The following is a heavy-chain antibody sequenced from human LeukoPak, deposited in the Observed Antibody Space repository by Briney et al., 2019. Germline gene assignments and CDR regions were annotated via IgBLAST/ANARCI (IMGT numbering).Heavy chain of an antibody. CDR3: AKGVNDFDTSGSLGDY. J-gene: IGHJ4*02. CDR1: GFTFTSYA. Sequence: GGSLRLSCAASGFTFTSYAMSWVRQAPGKGLEWVSVISASGGTTYYADSVKGRLTLSRDNSKNTLYLQMNSLRAEDTAVYYCAKGVNDFDTSGSLGDYWGQGTLVTVSS. V-gene: IGHV3-23*01. D-gene: IGHD3-22*01. CDR2: ISASGGTT.